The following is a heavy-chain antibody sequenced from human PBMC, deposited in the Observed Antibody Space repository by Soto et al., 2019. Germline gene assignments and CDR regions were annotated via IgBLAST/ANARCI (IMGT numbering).Heavy chain of an antibody. CDR3: SRSAYNSYGGNSFDY. Sequence: SETRSLTCAVSGGSIYDYYWSWIRQAPGKGLEWIGYISETAGTTFYNPSLKSRVTILLDTPKKQFSLELSSVTAADTAFYYCSRSAYNSYGGNSFDYWGQGIPVTVSS. J-gene: IGHJ4*02. D-gene: IGHD3-16*01. V-gene: IGHV4-59*08. CDR1: GGSIYDYY. CDR2: ISETAGTT.